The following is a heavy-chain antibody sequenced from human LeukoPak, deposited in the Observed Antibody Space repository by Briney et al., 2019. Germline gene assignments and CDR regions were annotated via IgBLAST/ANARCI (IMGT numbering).Heavy chain of an antibody. V-gene: IGHV4-59*01. Sequence: RSETLSLTCTVSGGSISSYYWSWIRQPPGKGLEWIGYIYYSGSTNYNPSLKSRVTISVDTSKNQFSLKLSSVTAADTAVYYCARALPSNWFDPWGQGTLVTVSS. CDR2: IYYSGST. CDR3: ARALPSNWFDP. CDR1: GGSISSYY. J-gene: IGHJ5*02.